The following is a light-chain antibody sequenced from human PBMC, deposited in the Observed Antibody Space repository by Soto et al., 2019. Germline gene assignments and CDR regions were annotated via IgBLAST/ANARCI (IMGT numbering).Light chain of an antibody. CDR3: KQSYSNYPVT. V-gene: IGKV1-39*01. CDR1: QSISSY. J-gene: IGKJ5*01. CDR2: AAS. Sequence: DIQMTQSPSSLSASVGDRVTITCRASQSISSYLNWYQQKPGKAPKLLISAASSLQSGVPSRFSGSGSGRDLTITISSLQPEDFATYYYKQSYSNYPVTFGQGTRLEIK.